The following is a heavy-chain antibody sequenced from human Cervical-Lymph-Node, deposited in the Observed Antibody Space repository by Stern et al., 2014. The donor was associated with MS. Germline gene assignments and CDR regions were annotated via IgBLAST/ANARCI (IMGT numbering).Heavy chain of an antibody. J-gene: IGHJ3*02. CDR1: GGTFSSYA. Sequence: VQLLESGADVKKPGSSVKVSCKASGGTFSSYAINWVRQAPGQGLEWMGGIIPLFGTAHYAQQFQGRVTISADKSTSTVYMELNSLRSDDTAVYYCARDETGVAFDIWGQGTRVTVSS. V-gene: IGHV1-69*06. CDR3: ARDETGVAFDI. D-gene: IGHD7-27*01. CDR2: IIPLFGTA.